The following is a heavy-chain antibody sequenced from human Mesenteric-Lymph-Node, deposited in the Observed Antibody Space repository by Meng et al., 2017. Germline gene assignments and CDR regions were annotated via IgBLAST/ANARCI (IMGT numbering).Heavy chain of an antibody. D-gene: IGHD3-10*01. V-gene: IGHV3-48*03. J-gene: IGHJ6*02. CDR1: GFTFSNYE. Sequence: GESLKISCAASGFTFSNYEMNWVRQAPGKGLEWLSYISGDGGTIYYADSVKGRFTISRDNAKNSLYLQMNSLRAEDTAVYYCARDPYYYGSGSYYYYYYGMDVWGQGTMVTVSS. CDR2: ISGDGGTI. CDR3: ARDPYYYGSGSYYYYYYGMDV.